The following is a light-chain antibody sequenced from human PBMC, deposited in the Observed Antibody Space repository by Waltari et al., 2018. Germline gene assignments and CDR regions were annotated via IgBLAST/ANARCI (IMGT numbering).Light chain of an antibody. CDR3: QVWRNSAAV. Sequence: SYDLTQPSSVSVSPGQTASTTVPPNKLGDTYVCWYQQKPGQSPVLVIYEDNKRPSGIPERFSGSNSGNTAALTISGTQDMDEADYYCQVWRNSAAVFGGGTRLNVL. CDR1: KLGDTY. V-gene: IGLV3-1*01. J-gene: IGLJ2*01. CDR2: EDN.